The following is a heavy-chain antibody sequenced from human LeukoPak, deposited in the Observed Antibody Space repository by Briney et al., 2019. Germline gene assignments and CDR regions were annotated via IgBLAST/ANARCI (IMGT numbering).Heavy chain of an antibody. Sequence: GGSLRVSCAASGFTFSSYWMSWGRQAPGKRLGWVANTKQDGSEKYYVDSVKGRFTISRDNAKNSLYLQMNSLGAEDTAVYYCARLSRPRGYFDYWGQGTLVTVSS. D-gene: IGHD3-10*01. CDR2: TKQDGSEK. J-gene: IGHJ4*02. CDR3: ARLSRPRGYFDY. V-gene: IGHV3-7*01. CDR1: GFTFSSYW.